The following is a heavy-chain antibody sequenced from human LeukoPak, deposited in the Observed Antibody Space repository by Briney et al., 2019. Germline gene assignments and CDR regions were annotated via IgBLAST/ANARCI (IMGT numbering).Heavy chain of an antibody. CDR1: GYTLTGYY. J-gene: IGHJ4*02. V-gene: IGHV1-2*02. CDR3: ARDKLRTDYYDSSGYYPVDY. Sequence: ASVKVSCKASGYTLTGYYMHWVRQAPGQGLEWMGWINPNSGGTNYAQKFQGRVTMTRDTSISTAYMELSRLRSDDTAVYYCARDKLRTDYYDSSGYYPVDYWGQGTLVTVSS. CDR2: INPNSGGT. D-gene: IGHD3-22*01.